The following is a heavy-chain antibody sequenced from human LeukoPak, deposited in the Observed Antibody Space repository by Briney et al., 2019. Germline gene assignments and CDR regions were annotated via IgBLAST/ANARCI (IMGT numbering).Heavy chain of an antibody. CDR1: GFTVSSNY. J-gene: IGHJ4*02. CDR2: ISSSSSYI. D-gene: IGHD1-26*01. CDR3: ARGVVGATTPVDY. V-gene: IGHV3-21*01. Sequence: GGSLRLSCAASGFTVSSNYMSWVRQAPGKGLEWVSSISSSSSYIYYADSVKGRFTISRDNAKNSLYLQMNSLRAEDTAVYYYARGVVGATTPVDYWGQGTLVTVSS.